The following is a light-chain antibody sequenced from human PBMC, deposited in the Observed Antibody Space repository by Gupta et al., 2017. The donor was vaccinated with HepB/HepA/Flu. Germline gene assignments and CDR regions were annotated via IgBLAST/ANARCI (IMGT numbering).Light chain of an antibody. Sequence: HLVLTQSPSASASLGASVKLTCTLSSGHSNYAIAWHQQQPEKGPRYLMIVNSDGSQSKGEGSPDRFSGSSSGAERYLTIASLLSDDEADYYCQTWGTGCVFGGGTKLTVL. CDR1: SGHSNYA. CDR3: QTWGTGCV. V-gene: IGLV4-69*01. J-gene: IGLJ3*02. CDR2: VNSDGSQ.